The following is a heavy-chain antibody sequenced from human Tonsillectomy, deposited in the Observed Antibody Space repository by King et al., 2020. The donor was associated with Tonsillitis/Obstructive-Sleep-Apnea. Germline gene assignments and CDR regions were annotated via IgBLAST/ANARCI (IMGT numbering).Heavy chain of an antibody. CDR1: GFTFSDNA. CDR2: ISGSDHSR. V-gene: IGHV3-23*04. Sequence: VQLVESGGGLEQPGGSLRLSCAASGFTFSDNAMSWVRQAPGKGLEWVSSISGSDHSRYYADSVKGRFTISRDNSKNILYLQLNSLRAEDTALYFCAKEAEIQLWLDFFDYWGQGILVTVSS. CDR3: AKEAEIQLWLDFFDY. J-gene: IGHJ4*02. D-gene: IGHD5-18*01.